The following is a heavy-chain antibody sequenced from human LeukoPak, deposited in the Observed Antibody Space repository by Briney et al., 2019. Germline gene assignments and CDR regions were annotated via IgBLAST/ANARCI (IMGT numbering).Heavy chain of an antibody. J-gene: IGHJ4*02. CDR2: IGSGSALI. Sequence: GGSLRLSGAASGFTFTRYTMNWVRQAPGKGLEWVASIGSGSALIYYADSVRGRFTISRDNAKNSLFLQMNSLRADDTAVYYCAKAHPGLDYWGQGTLVTVSS. CDR1: GFTFTRYT. V-gene: IGHV3-21*01. CDR3: AKAHPGLDY.